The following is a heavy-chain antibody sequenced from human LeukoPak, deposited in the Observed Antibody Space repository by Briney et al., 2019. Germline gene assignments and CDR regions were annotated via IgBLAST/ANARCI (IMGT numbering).Heavy chain of an antibody. CDR1: GFTFSSYA. CDR3: ARVGGDYFDY. V-gene: IGHV3-64*01. Sequence: GGSLRLSCVASGFTFSSYAMHWVRQTPGKGLEYVSGINSNGGSTHYANSVKGRFTISRDNSKNTLYLQMGSLRGEDMAVYYCARVGGDYFDYWGQGTLVTVSS. J-gene: IGHJ4*02. D-gene: IGHD3-10*01. CDR2: INSNGGST.